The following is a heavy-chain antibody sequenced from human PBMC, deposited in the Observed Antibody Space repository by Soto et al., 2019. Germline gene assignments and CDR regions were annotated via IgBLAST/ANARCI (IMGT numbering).Heavy chain of an antibody. CDR3: ARAPYRITFGGVIDY. J-gene: IGHJ4*02. Sequence: EVQLVESGGGLVQPGGSLRLSCAASGFTFSDYWMHWVRQAPGKGLVWVSRIKSDGSSTSYADSVKGRFTISRDNAKNTLYLQMHSLRAEDTAVYYCARAPYRITFGGVIDYCGQGTLVTVSS. CDR1: GFTFSDYW. V-gene: IGHV3-74*01. D-gene: IGHD3-16*01. CDR2: IKSDGSST.